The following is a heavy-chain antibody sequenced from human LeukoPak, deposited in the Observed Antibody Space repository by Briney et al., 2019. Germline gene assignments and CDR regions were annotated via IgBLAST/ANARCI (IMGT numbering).Heavy chain of an antibody. V-gene: IGHV1-2*02. CDR3: ARDRGWYCSSTSCSSRVFDY. D-gene: IGHD2-2*01. J-gene: IGHJ4*02. CDR2: INPNSGGT. Sequence: ASVKVSCKASGYTFTGYYMHWVRQAPGQGLEWKGWINPNSGGTNYAQKFQGRVTMTRDTSISTAYMELSRLRSDDTAVYYCARDRGWYCSSTSCSSRVFDYWGQGTLVTVSS. CDR1: GYTFTGYY.